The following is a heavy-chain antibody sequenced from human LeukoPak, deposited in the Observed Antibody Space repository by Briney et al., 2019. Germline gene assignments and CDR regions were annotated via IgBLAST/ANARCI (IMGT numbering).Heavy chain of an antibody. J-gene: IGHJ5*02. Sequence: PGGSLRLSCAASGFTFSDYILDWVRQAPGKGLEWVGRIRRGANSYTTEYAASVKGRFTISRDDSKNSLYLHMNSLGAEDTAVYYCARDLGTTGYDLLDPWGQGTLVTVSS. CDR2: IRRGANSYTT. V-gene: IGHV3-72*01. CDR1: GFTFSDYI. D-gene: IGHD5-12*01. CDR3: ARDLGTTGYDLLDP.